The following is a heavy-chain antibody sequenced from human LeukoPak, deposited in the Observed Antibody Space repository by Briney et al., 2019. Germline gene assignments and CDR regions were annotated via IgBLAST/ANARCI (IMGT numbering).Heavy chain of an antibody. CDR2: INPNSGGT. J-gene: IGHJ5*02. D-gene: IGHD2-2*01. V-gene: IGHV1-2*02. CDR3: ARAEFCSSTTCSSPTLNWFDP. Sequence: ASVKVSCKASGYTFTSYDVNWVRQAPGQGLEWMGWINPNSGGTNYAQKFQGRVTMTRGTSISTAYMELSRLTSDDTAVYYCARAEFCSSTTCSSPTLNWFDPWGQGTLVTVSS. CDR1: GYTFTSYD.